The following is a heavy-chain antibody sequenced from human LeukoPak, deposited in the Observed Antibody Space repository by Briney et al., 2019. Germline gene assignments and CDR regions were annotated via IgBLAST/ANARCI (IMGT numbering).Heavy chain of an antibody. D-gene: IGHD4-17*01. CDR1: GFTVSSNY. V-gene: IGHV3-66*04. CDR2: IYSGGTT. Sequence: GGSLRLSCAASGFTVSSNYMSWVRQAPGKGLEWVSVIYSGGTTYYGDSMKGRFIISRDNSKNTLYLQMNSLRAEDTAVYYCAKQTTVTTPTFADYWGQGTLVTVSS. CDR3: AKQTTVTTPTFADY. J-gene: IGHJ4*02.